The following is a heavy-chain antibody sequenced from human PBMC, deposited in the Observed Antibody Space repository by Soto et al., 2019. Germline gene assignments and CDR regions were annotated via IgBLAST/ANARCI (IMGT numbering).Heavy chain of an antibody. D-gene: IGHD2-15*01. CDR1: GYTFTSYA. J-gene: IGHJ2*01. V-gene: IGHV1-3*01. Sequence: QVQLVQSGAEVKKPGASVKVSCKASGYTFTSYAMHWVRQAPGQRLEWMGWINAGKGNTKYSQKFQGRVTITRDTSASTAYMELSSLRSEDTAVYYCARASVVTPLWYFDLWGRGTLVTVSS. CDR2: INAGKGNT. CDR3: ARASVVTPLWYFDL.